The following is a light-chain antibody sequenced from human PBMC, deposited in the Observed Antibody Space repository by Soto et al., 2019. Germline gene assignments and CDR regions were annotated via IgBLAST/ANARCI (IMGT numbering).Light chain of an antibody. CDR3: SSYTNSDTRF. V-gene: IGLV2-14*01. J-gene: IGLJ1*01. CDR2: GVS. Sequence: QSVLTQPASVSGSPGQSITISCTGTTSDVGGYSFVSWYQLHPGKAPKLMIYGVSNRPSGVSNRFSGSKSGNTASLTISGLQAEGESDYYCSSYTNSDTRFFGTGTKLTVL. CDR1: TSDVGGYSF.